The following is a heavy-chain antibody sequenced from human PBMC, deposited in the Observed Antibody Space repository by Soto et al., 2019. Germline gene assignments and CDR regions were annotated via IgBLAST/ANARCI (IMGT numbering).Heavy chain of an antibody. CDR3: AGSTNWGSVYDWFGP. J-gene: IGHJ5*02. CDR1: GGTFRSYA. D-gene: IGHD7-27*01. CDR2: IIPIFGTA. V-gene: IGHV1-69*12. Sequence: QVQLVQSGAEVKKPGSSVKVSCKASGGTFRSYAISWVRQAPGQGLEWMGGIIPIFGTANYARKFQGRVTIAADESTRTAYMELSSLRAEDTAVYYCAGSTNWGSVYDWFGPWGQGTLVTVSS.